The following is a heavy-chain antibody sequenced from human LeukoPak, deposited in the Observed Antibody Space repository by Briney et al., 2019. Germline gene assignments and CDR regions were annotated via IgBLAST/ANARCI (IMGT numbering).Heavy chain of an antibody. J-gene: IGHJ5*02. CDR1: GYTFTGYY. V-gene: IGHV1-2*06. D-gene: IGHD3-10*01. CDR2: INPNSGGT. CDR3: ARARFGEAANWFDP. Sequence: ASVKVSCKASGYTFTGYYMHWVRQAPGQGLEWMGRINPNSGGTNYAQKFQGRVTMTRDTSISTAYMELSRLRSDDTAVYCCARARFGEAANWFDPWGQGTLVTVSS.